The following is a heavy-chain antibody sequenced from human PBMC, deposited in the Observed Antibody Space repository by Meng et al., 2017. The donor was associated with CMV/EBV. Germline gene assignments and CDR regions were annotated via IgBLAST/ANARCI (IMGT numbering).Heavy chain of an antibody. J-gene: IGHJ5*02. CDR1: VYTFTSYG. CDR3: ARAHLGDWFDP. D-gene: IGHD2-15*01. Sequence: SCKASVYTFTSYGIRWVRQAPGQGLEWMGWISAYNENTNYAQKLQGRVTMTTDTSTTTAYMELRSLRSDDTAVYYCARAHLGDWFDPWGQGTLVTVSS. CDR2: ISAYNENT. V-gene: IGHV1-18*01.